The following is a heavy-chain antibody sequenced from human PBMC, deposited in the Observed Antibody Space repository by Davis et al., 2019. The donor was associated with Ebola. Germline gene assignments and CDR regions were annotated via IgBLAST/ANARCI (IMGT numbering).Heavy chain of an antibody. CDR2: IWYDGSNK. CDR3: ARGSVWPDY. Sequence: GESLKISCAASGFTFSSYGMHWVRQAPGKGLEWVAVIWYDGSNKYYADSVKGRFTISRDNSKNTLYLQMDSLRAEDTALYYCARGSVWPDYWGRGTLVTVSA. J-gene: IGHJ4*02. D-gene: IGHD6-25*01. V-gene: IGHV3-33*01. CDR1: GFTFSSYG.